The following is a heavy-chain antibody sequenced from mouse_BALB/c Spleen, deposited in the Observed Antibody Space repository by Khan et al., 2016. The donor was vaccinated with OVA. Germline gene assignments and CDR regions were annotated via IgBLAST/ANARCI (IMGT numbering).Heavy chain of an antibody. D-gene: IGHD2-2*01. V-gene: IGHV9-3-1*01. CDR3: ASEATCYGCGYWYFGV. CDR1: GYTFTNYG. CDR2: INTYTGEP. J-gene: IGHJ1*01. Sequence: QIQLVQSGPELKKPGETVKISCKASGYTFTNYGMTWVKQAPGKGLKWMGWINTYTGEPTYAADFKGRFAFSLETSASTAYLQINNLKNEDTATYVCASEATCYGCGYWYFGVWGAGTTVTVSS.